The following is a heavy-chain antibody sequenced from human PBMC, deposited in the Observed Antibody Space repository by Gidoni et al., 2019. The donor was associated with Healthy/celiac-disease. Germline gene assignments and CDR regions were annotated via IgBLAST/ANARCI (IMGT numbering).Heavy chain of an antibody. J-gene: IGHJ6*03. V-gene: IGHV3-23*01. CDR2: ISGSGGSR. CDR3: AKGLKNYYYYYYMDV. Sequence: EVQLLESGGGLVQPGGSLRLSCAASGFTFRSDAMSWVRQAPGKGLGWVSAISGSGGSRSYADSVRGRFTISRDNSKNTLYLQMNRLRAEDTAVYYCAKGLKNYYYYYYMDVWGKGTTVTVSS. CDR1: GFTFRSDA.